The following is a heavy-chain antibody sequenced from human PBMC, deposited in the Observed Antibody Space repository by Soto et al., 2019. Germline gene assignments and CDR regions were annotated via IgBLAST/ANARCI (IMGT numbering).Heavy chain of an antibody. CDR3: ARNVNSGLDY. Sequence: QVQLVQSGADVKKPGASVKVSCKASGYTFTSYYIHWVRQAPGQGLEWMGFINPSGGSTSYAQKFQGRVTMTRDTSTSTVYMELSSLRSEDTAMYHCARNVNSGLDYWGQGTLVTVSS. V-gene: IGHV1-46*01. CDR2: INPSGGST. D-gene: IGHD1-20*01. CDR1: GYTFTSYY. J-gene: IGHJ4*02.